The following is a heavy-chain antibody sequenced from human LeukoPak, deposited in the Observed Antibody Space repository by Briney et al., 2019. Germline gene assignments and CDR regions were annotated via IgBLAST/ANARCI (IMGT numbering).Heavy chain of an antibody. V-gene: IGHV3-33*06. CDR1: GFSFSTYG. J-gene: IGHJ4*02. Sequence: PGRSLRLSCAASGFSFSTYGMHWVRQAPGKGLEWVAVIWYDGSNKYYADSVKGRFTIPRDNSKNTLYLQMNSLRAEDTAVYYCAKNSDYYDSSGIDYWGQGTLVTVSS. D-gene: IGHD3-22*01. CDR3: AKNSDYYDSSGIDY. CDR2: IWYDGSNK.